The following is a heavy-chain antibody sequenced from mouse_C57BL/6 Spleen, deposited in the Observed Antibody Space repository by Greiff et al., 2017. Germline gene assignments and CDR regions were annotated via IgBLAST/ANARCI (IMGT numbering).Heavy chain of an antibody. J-gene: IGHJ4*01. CDR3: ARYGDGYYGFYAMDY. CDR1: GYTFTSYW. Sequence: QVQLKQPGAELVKPGASVKLSCKASGYTFTSYWMHWVKQRPGRGLEWIGRIAPNSGGTKYNEKFKSKATLTVDKPSSTAYMQLSSLTSEDSAVYYCARYGDGYYGFYAMDYWGQGTSVTVSS. CDR2: IAPNSGGT. D-gene: IGHD2-3*01. V-gene: IGHV1-72*01.